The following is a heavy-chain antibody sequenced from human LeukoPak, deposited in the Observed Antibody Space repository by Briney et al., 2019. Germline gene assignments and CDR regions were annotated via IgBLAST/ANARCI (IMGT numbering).Heavy chain of an antibody. CDR1: GFTFSSYR. V-gene: IGHV3-7*01. CDR3: ARDVWTGVAVSDY. D-gene: IGHD6-19*01. J-gene: IGHJ4*02. CDR2: IKEDGSIQ. Sequence: PGGSLRLSCVASGFTFSSYRMTWVRQAPGEGLEWLANIKEDGSIQYYLDSVRGRFTISRDNAKTSVYLQLNSLRADDTAVYYCARDVWTGVAVSDYWGQGTLVTVSS.